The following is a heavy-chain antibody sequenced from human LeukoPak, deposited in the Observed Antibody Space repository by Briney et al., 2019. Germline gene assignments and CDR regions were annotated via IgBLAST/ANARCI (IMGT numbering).Heavy chain of an antibody. Sequence: SVKVSCRASGGTFSSYVISWVRQAPGQGLEWMGRIIPILDIANYAQKFQGRVTITADKSTSTAYMELSSLRSEDTAVYYCARDQDPFTLNHDILTGYHIGWGQGTLVTVSS. CDR3: ARDQDPFTLNHDILTGYHIG. J-gene: IGHJ4*02. V-gene: IGHV1-69*04. CDR2: IIPILDIA. CDR1: GGTFSSYV. D-gene: IGHD3-9*01.